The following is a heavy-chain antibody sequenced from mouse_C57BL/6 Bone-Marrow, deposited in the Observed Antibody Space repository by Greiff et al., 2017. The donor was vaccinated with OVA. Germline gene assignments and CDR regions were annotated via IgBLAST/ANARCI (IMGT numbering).Heavy chain of an antibody. Sequence: QQSGAELARPGASVKLSCKASGYTFTSYGISWVKQRTGQGLEWIGEIYPRSGNTYYNEKFKGKATLTADKSSSTAYMELRSLTSEDSAVYFCARGPLYYFDYWGQGTTRTVSS. CDR1: GYTFTSYG. CDR3: ARGPLYYFDY. CDR2: IYPRSGNT. J-gene: IGHJ2*01. V-gene: IGHV1-81*01.